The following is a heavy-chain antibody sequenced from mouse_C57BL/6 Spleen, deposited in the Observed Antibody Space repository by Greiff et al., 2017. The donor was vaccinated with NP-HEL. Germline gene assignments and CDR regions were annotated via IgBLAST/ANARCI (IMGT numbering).Heavy chain of an antibody. CDR1: GFTFSSYA. V-gene: IGHV5-4*01. CDR2: ISDGGSYT. J-gene: IGHJ2*01. D-gene: IGHD1-1*01. CDR3: ARDRTTVVEVFFDY. Sequence: DVHLVESGGGLVKPGGSLKLSCAASGFTFSSYAMSWVRQTPEKRLEWVATISDGGSYTYYPDNVKGRFTISRDNAKNNLYLQMSHLKSEDTAMYYCARDRTTVVEVFFDYWGQGTTLTVSS.